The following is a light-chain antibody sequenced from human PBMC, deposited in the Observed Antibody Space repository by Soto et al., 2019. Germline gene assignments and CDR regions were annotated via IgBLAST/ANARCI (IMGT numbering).Light chain of an antibody. CDR1: QSFGSG. J-gene: IGKJ3*01. CDR3: QQYDNLPLT. CDR2: LAS. Sequence: EIVITQSPATLSVSPGERATLSCRASQSFGSGLSWYHQKPDQAARLLVYLASTRAPCIPGRLSGSGSGTEFTLTINSLQSEDFAVYFCQQYDNLPLTVGPGTKVDI. V-gene: IGKV3-15*01.